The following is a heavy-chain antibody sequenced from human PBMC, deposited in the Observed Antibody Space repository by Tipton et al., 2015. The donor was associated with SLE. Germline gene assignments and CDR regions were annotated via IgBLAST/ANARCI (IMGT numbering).Heavy chain of an antibody. CDR1: GYTLTELS. D-gene: IGHD3-9*01. CDR3: AREGGYYDILTGYGDY. Sequence: QLVQSGPEVKKPGASVKVSCKVSGYTLTELSMHWVRQAPGQGLEWMGWISAYNGNTNYAQKLQGRVTMTTDTSTSTAYMELRSLRSDDTAVYYCAREGGYYDILTGYGDYWGQGTLVTVSS. CDR2: ISAYNGNT. J-gene: IGHJ4*02. V-gene: IGHV1-18*01.